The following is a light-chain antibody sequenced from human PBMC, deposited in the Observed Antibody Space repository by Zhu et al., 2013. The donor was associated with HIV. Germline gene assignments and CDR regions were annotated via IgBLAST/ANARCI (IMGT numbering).Light chain of an antibody. Sequence: EIVLMQSPGSLSLSRGESATLSCRASQTVSYRHIAWYHQKPGQPPRLLLYGSSSRAPGIPERFSGSGSGTDFTLTITGLEPEDFAVYYCQQYGSLPLTFGGGTRVEIK. CDR2: GSS. CDR3: QQYGSLPLT. J-gene: IGKJ4*01. CDR1: QTVSYRH. V-gene: IGKV3-20*01.